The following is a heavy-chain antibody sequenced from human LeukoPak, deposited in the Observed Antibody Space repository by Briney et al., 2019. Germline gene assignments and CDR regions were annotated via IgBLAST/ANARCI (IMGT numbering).Heavy chain of an antibody. Sequence: SETLSLTCTVSGGSVSTYYWSWIRQPPGKGLEWIGYIYYRGSTNYNSSLKSRVTISVDTSKNQFSLKLSSVTAADTAVYYCAKHIAVAAGWFDPWGQGTLVTVSS. V-gene: IGHV4-59*08. CDR2: IYYRGST. J-gene: IGHJ5*02. CDR1: GGSVSTYY. D-gene: IGHD6-19*01. CDR3: AKHIAVAAGWFDP.